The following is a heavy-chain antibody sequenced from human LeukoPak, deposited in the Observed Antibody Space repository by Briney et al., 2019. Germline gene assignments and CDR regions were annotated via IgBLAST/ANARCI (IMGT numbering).Heavy chain of an antibody. CDR1: GFTFSNYW. CDR3: ARVKDYGSGSYYPTFDY. J-gene: IGHJ4*02. V-gene: IGHV3-7*03. Sequence: GGSLRLSCTASGFTFSNYWMIWVRQAPGKGLEWVSIIRQDGNEKDSVDSVRGRFTISRDNARTSLYLQMDSLRAEDTAVYHCARVKDYGSGSYYPTFDYWGQGTLVTVSS. CDR2: IRQDGNEK. D-gene: IGHD3-10*01.